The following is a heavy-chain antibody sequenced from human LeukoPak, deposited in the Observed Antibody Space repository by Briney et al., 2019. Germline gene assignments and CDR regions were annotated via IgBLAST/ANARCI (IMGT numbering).Heavy chain of an antibody. J-gene: IGHJ6*03. Sequence: PSETLSLTCTVSVDSISAYYWSWFRQPPGMGLQWIGYMSYSGTTNYNPSLKSRVTISEDTSKKRFSLKLTSVTAADTAMYYCARGRGDRGFYYDYVDVWGKGTTVTVSS. CDR2: MSYSGTT. CDR1: VDSISAYY. V-gene: IGHV4-59*01. D-gene: IGHD2-21*02. CDR3: ARGRGDRGFYYDYVDV.